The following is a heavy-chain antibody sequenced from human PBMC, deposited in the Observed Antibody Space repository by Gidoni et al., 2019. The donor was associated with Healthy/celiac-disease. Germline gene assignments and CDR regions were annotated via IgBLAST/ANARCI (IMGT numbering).Heavy chain of an antibody. V-gene: IGHV5-51*01. J-gene: IGHJ6*02. CDR1: GYSFTSYW. CDR3: ARHALGYYDSSGPSGMDV. Sequence: VQLVQSGAEVKKPGESLKISCKGSGYSFTSYWIGWVRQMPGKGLEWMGIIYPGDSDTRYSPSFQGQVTISADKSISTAYLQWSSLKASDTAMYYCARHALGYYDSSGPSGMDVWGQGTTVTVSS. D-gene: IGHD3-22*01. CDR2: IYPGDSDT.